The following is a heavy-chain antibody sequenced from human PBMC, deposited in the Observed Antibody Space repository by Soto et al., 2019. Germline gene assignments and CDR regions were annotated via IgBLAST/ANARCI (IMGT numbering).Heavy chain of an antibody. Sequence: QVQLVESGGDLVKPGGSLRLSCAASGFPFSDYYMSWIRQAPGKGLEWVSSIGSSSSYTNYPHSVKGRFTISRDNDKNSLYLQMNSLRAADTAVYYGARRRPTGDYNYWGQGTLVTVSA. CDR1: GFPFSDYY. CDR2: IGSSSSYT. D-gene: IGHD3-9*01. CDR3: ARRRPTGDYNY. J-gene: IGHJ4*02. V-gene: IGHV3-11*05.